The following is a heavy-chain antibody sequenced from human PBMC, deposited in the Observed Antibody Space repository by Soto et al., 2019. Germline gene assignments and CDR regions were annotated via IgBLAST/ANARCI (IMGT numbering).Heavy chain of an antibody. D-gene: IGHD6-6*01. J-gene: IGHJ6*02. V-gene: IGHV1-2*02. Sequence: AARKVGCKACGWRFTGYYMHWVRQAPGQGLEWMGWINPNSGGTNYAQKFQGRVTMTRDTSISTAYMELSRLRSDDTAVYYCARDRMGRDSSSSRDYYYYYGMDVWGQGTTVTAP. CDR2: INPNSGGT. CDR3: ARDRMGRDSSSSRDYYYYYGMDV. CDR1: GWRFTGYY.